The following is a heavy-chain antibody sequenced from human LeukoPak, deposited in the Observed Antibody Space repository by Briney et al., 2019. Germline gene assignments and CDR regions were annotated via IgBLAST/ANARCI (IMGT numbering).Heavy chain of an antibody. CDR1: GFTFSSYW. V-gene: IGHV3-74*01. D-gene: IGHD2-21*01. Sequence: GGSLRLSCAASGFTFSSYWMYWVRQATGKGLVWVSRIESDGSSTTYADSVKGRFTVSTDNVKNTLYLQMNSLRDEDTAVYYCARGGCGLDYWGQGTLVTVSS. CDR3: ARGGCGLDY. J-gene: IGHJ4*02. CDR2: IESDGSST.